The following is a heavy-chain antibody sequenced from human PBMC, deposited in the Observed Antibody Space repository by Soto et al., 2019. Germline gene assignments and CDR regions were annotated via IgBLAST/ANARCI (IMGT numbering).Heavy chain of an antibody. J-gene: IGHJ4*02. Sequence: QVQLVQSGAEVRKPGASVKVSCKTSGYTFTDYYIQWVRQAPGQGLEWVGWINPNSGDTNYAQKFRGWVTMTRDTSISTAYMELSRLKYGDTAVYFCATHPGSGYYRLNYWGQGTLVTVSS. CDR3: ATHPGSGYYRLNY. D-gene: IGHD3-22*01. CDR2: INPNSGDT. CDR1: GYTFTDYY. V-gene: IGHV1-2*04.